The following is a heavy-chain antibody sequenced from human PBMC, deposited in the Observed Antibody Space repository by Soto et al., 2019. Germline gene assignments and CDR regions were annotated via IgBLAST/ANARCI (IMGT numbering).Heavy chain of an antibody. J-gene: IGHJ4*02. D-gene: IGHD3-3*01. CDR2: VFSSGNT. CDR1: GFTLSAYT. V-gene: IGHV3-23*01. Sequence: GSLRLSCAASGFTLSAYTLSWVRQGPRRGLDWVSTVFSSGNTYYADSVKGRFTVSRDIFQNTLFLQMDGLRDEDSAIYYCARDRQPDGIWTIDSWGQGTLVTVSS. CDR3: ARDRQPDGIWTIDS.